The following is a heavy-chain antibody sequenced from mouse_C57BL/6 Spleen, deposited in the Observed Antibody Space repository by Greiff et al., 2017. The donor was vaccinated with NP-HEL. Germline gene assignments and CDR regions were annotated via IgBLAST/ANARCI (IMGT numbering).Heavy chain of an antibody. D-gene: IGHD1-1*01. CDR3: VRGTTVVATPYWYFDV. V-gene: IGHV10-3*01. J-gene: IGHJ1*03. Sequence: EVQRVESGGGLVQPKGSLKLSCAASGFTFNTYAMHWVRQAPGKGLEWVARIRSKSSNYATYYADSVKDRFTISRDDSQSMLYLQMNNLKTEDTAMYYCVRGTTVVATPYWYFDVWGTGTTVTVSS. CDR1: GFTFNTYA. CDR2: IRSKSSNYAT.